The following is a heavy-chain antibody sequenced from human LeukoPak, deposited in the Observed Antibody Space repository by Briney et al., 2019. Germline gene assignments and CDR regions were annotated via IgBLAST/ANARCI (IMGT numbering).Heavy chain of an antibody. V-gene: IGHV3-69-1*01. J-gene: IGHJ4*02. D-gene: IGHD6-19*01. CDR1: GFTFSSYS. CDR2: MTSSSTI. CDR3: ARGSMAVAGPAWY. Sequence: GGSLRLSCAASGFTFSSYSMNWVRQAPGKGLEWVATMTSSSTIYYADSVKGRFTISRDNAKNSVYLQMNSLRDEDTAVYSCARGSMAVAGPAWYWGQGTLVTVSS.